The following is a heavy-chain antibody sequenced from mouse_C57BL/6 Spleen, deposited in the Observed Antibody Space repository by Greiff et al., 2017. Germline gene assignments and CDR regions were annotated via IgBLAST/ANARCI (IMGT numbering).Heavy chain of an antibody. CDR1: GYAFSSYW. CDR2: IYPGDGDT. Sequence: QVQLQQSGAELVKPGASVKISCKASGYAFSSYWMNWVKQRPGKGLEWIGQIYPGDGDTNYNGKFKGKATLTADKSSSTAYMQLSSLTSEDAAVYFCARWGGYYVIDYWGQGTTLTVSS. V-gene: IGHV1-80*01. J-gene: IGHJ2*01. CDR3: ARWGGYYVIDY. D-gene: IGHD2-3*01.